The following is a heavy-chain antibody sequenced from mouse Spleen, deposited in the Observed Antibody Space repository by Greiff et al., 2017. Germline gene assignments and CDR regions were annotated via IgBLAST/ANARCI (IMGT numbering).Heavy chain of an antibody. CDR1: GFSLTSYG. J-gene: IGHJ2*01. D-gene: IGHD2-2*01. CDR3: AKNEGLRRGDYFDY. V-gene: IGHV2-5*01. CDR2: IWRGGST. Sequence: QVQLQQSGPGLVQPSQSLSITCTVSGFSLTSYGVHWVRQSPGKGLEWLGVIWRGGSTDYNAAFMSRLSITKDNSKSQVFFKMNSLQADDTAIYYCAKNEGLRRGDYFDYWGQGTTLTVSS.